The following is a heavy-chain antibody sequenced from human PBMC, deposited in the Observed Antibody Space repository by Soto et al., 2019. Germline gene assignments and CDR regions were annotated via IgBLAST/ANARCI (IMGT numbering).Heavy chain of an antibody. V-gene: IGHV4-30-4*01. CDR1: SGSIRSADYY. J-gene: IGHJ4*02. CDR2: IYYSGST. Sequence: TSETLSLTCTVSSGSIRSADYYWSWIRQPPGEGLEWLGYIYYSGSTYYNPSLRSRLLISVDTSKKQFSLKLSAVTAADTAVYFCAGLPRYYFDTSGYYFDFWGQGSLFTVSS. D-gene: IGHD3-22*01. CDR3: AGLPRYYFDTSGYYFDF.